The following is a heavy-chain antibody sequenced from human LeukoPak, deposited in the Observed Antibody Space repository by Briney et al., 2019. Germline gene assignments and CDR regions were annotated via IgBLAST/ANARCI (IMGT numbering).Heavy chain of an antibody. CDR1: GYTFTSYG. CDR3: ARLHDYSKVVLPYGWFDP. D-gene: IGHD4-11*01. Sequence: SVKVSCKASGYTFTSYGISWVRQAPGQGLEWMGGIIPIFGTANYAQKFQGRVAITADESTSTAYMELSSLRSEDTAVYYCARLHDYSKVVLPYGWFDPWGQGTLVTVSS. J-gene: IGHJ5*02. V-gene: IGHV1-69*13. CDR2: IIPIFGTA.